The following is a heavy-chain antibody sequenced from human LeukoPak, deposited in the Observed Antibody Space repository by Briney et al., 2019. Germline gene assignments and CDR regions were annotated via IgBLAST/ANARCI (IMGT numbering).Heavy chain of an antibody. J-gene: IGHJ4*02. CDR1: GFTFSSYS. V-gene: IGHV3-48*04. D-gene: IGHD1-26*01. CDR2: ISSSGSTI. CDR3: ARDTGGSEAG. Sequence: PGRSLRLSCAASGFTFSSYSMNWVRQAPGKGLEWVSYISSSGSTIYYADSVRGRFTISRDNAKNSLYLQMNSLRAEDTAVYYCARDTGGSEAGWGQGTLVTVSS.